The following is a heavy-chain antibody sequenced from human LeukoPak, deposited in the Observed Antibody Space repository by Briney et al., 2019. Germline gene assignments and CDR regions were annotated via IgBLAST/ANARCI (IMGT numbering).Heavy chain of an antibody. CDR2: ISGSGGSA. J-gene: IGHJ4*02. V-gene: IGHV3-23*01. D-gene: IGHD2-15*01. CDR3: AKDSGAEGYCSGGSCYSGGYFDY. Sequence: PGGSLRLSCAASGFTFSSYAMSWVRQAPGKGPEWVSAISGSGGSAYYADSVKGRFTISRDNSKNTLYLQMNSLRAEDTAVYYCAKDSGAEGYCSGGSCYSGGYFDYWGQGTLVTVSS. CDR1: GFTFSSYA.